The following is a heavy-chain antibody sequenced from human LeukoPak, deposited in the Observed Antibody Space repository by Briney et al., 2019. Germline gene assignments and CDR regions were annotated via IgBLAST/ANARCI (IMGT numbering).Heavy chain of an antibody. CDR2: IRYDGGNK. V-gene: IGHV3-30*02. Sequence: GGSLRLSCAVSGFTFSDYDMHWVRQAPGKGLEWVAFIRYDGGNKFYRDSVKGRFTISRDNPRNTLYLQMNSLRVEDTDVYYCTTLAPASADYWGQGTLVTVSS. D-gene: IGHD1-1*01. J-gene: IGHJ4*02. CDR3: TTLAPASADY. CDR1: GFTFSDYD.